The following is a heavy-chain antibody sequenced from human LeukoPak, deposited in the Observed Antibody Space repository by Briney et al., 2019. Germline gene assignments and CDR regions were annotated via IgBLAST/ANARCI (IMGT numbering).Heavy chain of an antibody. Sequence: GGSLRLSCVASGFIFDDSLMHWVRQAPGKGLEWVSLISGGSGNIYYVDSVKGRFTISRDNSKNTLYVQMTSLRAEDTAIYYCAKGSDYYGSVTSKKTDWGQGTLVTVSS. D-gene: IGHD3-10*01. CDR2: ISGGSGNI. V-gene: IGHV3-23*01. CDR1: GFIFDDSL. J-gene: IGHJ4*02. CDR3: AKGSDYYGSVTSKKTD.